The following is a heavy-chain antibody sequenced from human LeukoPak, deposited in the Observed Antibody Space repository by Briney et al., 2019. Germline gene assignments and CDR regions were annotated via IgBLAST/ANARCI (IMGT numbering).Heavy chain of an antibody. CDR1: GVSISSSNW. V-gene: IGHV4-4*02. CDR3: ARENLSGYYNRPIDY. D-gene: IGHD3-22*01. J-gene: IGHJ4*02. CDR2: IYHSGST. Sequence: SETLSLTCAVSGVSISSSNWWSWVRQPPGKGLEWIGEIYHSGSTNYNPSLKSRVTISVDKSKNQFSLKLSSVTAADTAVYYCARENLSGYYNRPIDYWGQGTLVTVSS.